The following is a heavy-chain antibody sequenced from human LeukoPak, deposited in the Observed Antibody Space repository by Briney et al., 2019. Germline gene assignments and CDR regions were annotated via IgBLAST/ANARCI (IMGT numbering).Heavy chain of an antibody. V-gene: IGHV3-74*01. CDR1: GFTFSSHW. J-gene: IGHJ6*02. CDR3: ARDRGYSGFMEV. D-gene: IGHD5-12*01. CDR2: ISGDGTAT. Sequence: AGGSLRLSCAASGFTFSSHWMHWVRQAPGKGLVWVSRISGDGTATIYADSVKGRFTISRDNAKNSLYLQMNSLRAEDTAVYYCARDRGYSGFMEVWGQGTTVTVSS.